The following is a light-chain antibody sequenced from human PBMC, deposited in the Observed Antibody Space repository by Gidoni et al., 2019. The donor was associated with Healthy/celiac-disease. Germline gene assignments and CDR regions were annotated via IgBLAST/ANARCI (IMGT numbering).Light chain of an antibody. CDR2: KAS. CDR1: QSISSW. Sequence: DIQMTQSPSTLSASVGDRVTITCRASQSISSWLAWYQQKPGKAPKLLIYKASSLESGVPSRFSGSGYGTEFTLTISSLQPDDFATYYCQQYNSYLGTFGQXTKVEIK. CDR3: QQYNSYLGT. V-gene: IGKV1-5*03. J-gene: IGKJ1*01.